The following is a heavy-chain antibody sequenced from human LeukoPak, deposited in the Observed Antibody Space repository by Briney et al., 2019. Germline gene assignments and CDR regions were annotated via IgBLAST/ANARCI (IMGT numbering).Heavy chain of an antibody. CDR3: ASGSSGYYYVFDY. D-gene: IGHD3-22*01. CDR1: GYIFTSYW. J-gene: IGHJ4*02. Sequence: LGESLKISCKGSGYIFTSYWIGWVRQMPGKGLEWMGIIYPGDSDTRYSPSFQGQVTISADKSISTAYLQWSSLKASDTAMYYCASGSSGYYYVFDYWGQGTLVTVSS. V-gene: IGHV5-51*01. CDR2: IYPGDSDT.